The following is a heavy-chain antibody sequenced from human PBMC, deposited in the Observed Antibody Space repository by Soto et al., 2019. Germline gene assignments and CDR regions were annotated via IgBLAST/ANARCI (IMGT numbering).Heavy chain of an antibody. V-gene: IGHV1-18*01. D-gene: IGHD3-9*01. CDR2: ISTYSGDT. CDR3: ASQHRHTTLGNWFDP. Sequence: EQGLEWMGWISTYSGDTKYAQKFQGRVTMTTDTSTTTAYLELRSLRSDDTAVYYCASQHRHTTLGNWFDPWAQRLLLTVYS. J-gene: IGHJ5*02.